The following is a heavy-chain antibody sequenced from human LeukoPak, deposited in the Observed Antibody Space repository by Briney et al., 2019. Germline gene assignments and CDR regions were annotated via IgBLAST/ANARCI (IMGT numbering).Heavy chain of an antibody. CDR2: INHSGST. D-gene: IGHD6-13*01. CDR3: ARLSLYSSSWYSVNWFDP. V-gene: IGHV4-34*01. Sequence: PSETLSLTCAVYGGSFSGYYWSWIRQPPGKGLEWIGEINHSGSTNYNPSLKSRVTISVDTSKNQFSLKLSSVTAADTAVYYRARLSLYSSSWYSVNWFDPWGQGTLVTVSS. CDR1: GGSFSGYY. J-gene: IGHJ5*02.